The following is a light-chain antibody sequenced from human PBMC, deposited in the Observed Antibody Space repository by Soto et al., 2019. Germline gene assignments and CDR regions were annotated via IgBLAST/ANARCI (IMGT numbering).Light chain of an antibody. Sequence: EIVLTQSPGTLSLSPGERATLSCRASQSVSRSYLAWYQQKPGQAPRLLIYGASSRATGIPDRCSGSGSGTDFTLTISRLEPEEFAVYYCQQYGSSPWTFGQGTKVEIK. V-gene: IGKV3-20*01. CDR3: QQYGSSPWT. CDR2: GAS. J-gene: IGKJ1*01. CDR1: QSVSRSY.